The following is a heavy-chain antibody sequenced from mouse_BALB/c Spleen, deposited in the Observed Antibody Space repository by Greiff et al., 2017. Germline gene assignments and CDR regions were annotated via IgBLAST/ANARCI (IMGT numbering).Heavy chain of an antibody. V-gene: IGHV1S137*01. CDR1: GYTFTDYA. CDR3: ASRTGAAWFAY. J-gene: IGHJ3*01. D-gene: IGHD3-3*01. CDR2: ISTYYGDA. Sequence: QVQLQQSGAELVRPGVSVKISCKGSGYTFTDYAMHWVKQSHAKSLEWIGVISTYYGDASYNQKFKGKATMTVDKSSSTAYMELARLTSEDSAIYYCASRTGAAWFAYWGQGTLVTISA.